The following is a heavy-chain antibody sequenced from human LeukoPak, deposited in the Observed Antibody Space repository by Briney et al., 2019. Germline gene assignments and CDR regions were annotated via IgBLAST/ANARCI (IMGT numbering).Heavy chain of an antibody. CDR1: GYTFTGYY. V-gene: IGHV1-2*02. D-gene: IGHD2-8*01. CDR3: ARAPMDIVLPARYMDV. CDR2: ISPNSGGT. J-gene: IGHJ6*03. Sequence: ASVKVSCKASGYTFTGYYMHWVRQAPGQGLEWMGWISPNSGGTNYAQKFQGRVTMTRDTSISTAYMELSRLRSDDTAVYYCARAPMDIVLPARYMDVWGKGTTVTVSS.